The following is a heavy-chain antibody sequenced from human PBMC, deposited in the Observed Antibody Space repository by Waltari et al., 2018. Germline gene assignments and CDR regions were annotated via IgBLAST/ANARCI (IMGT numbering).Heavy chain of an antibody. CDR1: GGSISSYY. CDR2: IYYSGST. D-gene: IGHD3-22*01. CDR3: ARDLVDSSGYYPGAFDI. Sequence: QVQLQESGPGLVKPSETLSLTCTVSGGSISSYYWSWIRQHPGKGLEWIGYIYYSGSTNYNPSLKSRVTISVDTSKNQFSLKLSSVTAADTAVYYCARDLVDSSGYYPGAFDIWGQGTMVTVSS. V-gene: IGHV4-59*01. J-gene: IGHJ3*02.